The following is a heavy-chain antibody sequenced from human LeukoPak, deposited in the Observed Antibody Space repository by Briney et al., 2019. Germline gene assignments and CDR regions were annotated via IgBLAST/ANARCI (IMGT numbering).Heavy chain of an antibody. CDR3: ARVPYGDYFDY. V-gene: IGHV3-53*01. Sequence: GGSLRLSCAASGFTVSNSYMTWVRQTPGKGLEWISIIYTDGISTYYADSVKGRFTISRDNSKNTLYLQMNSLRTEDTAMYYCARVPYGDYFDYWGQGTLVTVSS. D-gene: IGHD4-17*01. J-gene: IGHJ4*02. CDR2: IYTDGIST. CDR1: GFTVSNSY.